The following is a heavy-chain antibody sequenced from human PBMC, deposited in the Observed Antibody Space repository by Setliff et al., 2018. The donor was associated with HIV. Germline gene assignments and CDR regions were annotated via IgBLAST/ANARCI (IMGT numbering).Heavy chain of an antibody. CDR1: AYTFTDYY. Sequence: ASVKVSCKASAYTFTDYYMHWVRQAPGQGLEWMGWINPNSGDTNYAQKFQGRVTMTRDTSIKTAYMELSSLRSDDTAVYYCARSYCGGDWGCAFDIWGQGTMVTVSS. D-gene: IGHD2-21*02. CDR3: ARSYCGGDWGCAFDI. J-gene: IGHJ3*02. CDR2: INPNSGDT. V-gene: IGHV1-2*02.